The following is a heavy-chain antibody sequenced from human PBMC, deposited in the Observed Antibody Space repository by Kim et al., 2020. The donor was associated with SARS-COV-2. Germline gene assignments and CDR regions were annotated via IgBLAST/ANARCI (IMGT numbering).Heavy chain of an antibody. J-gene: IGHJ6*01. CDR1: GFTFDDYA. Sequence: GGSLRLSCAASGFTFDDYAMHWVRQAPGKGLEWVSGISWNSGSIGYADSVKGRFTISRDNAKNSLYLQMNSLRAEDTALYYCAKDMLKGSKYSSSWYYY. CDR3: AKDMLKGSKYSSSWYYY. CDR2: ISWNSGSI. V-gene: IGHV3-9*01. D-gene: IGHD6-13*01.